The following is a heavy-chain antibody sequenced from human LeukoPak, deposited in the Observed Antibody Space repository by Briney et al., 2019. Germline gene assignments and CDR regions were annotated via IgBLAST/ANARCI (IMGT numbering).Heavy chain of an antibody. J-gene: IGHJ4*02. CDR1: GGSINSGTHY. CDR3: AREQLYYFDY. D-gene: IGHD2-2*01. CDR2: IYYSGST. V-gene: IGHV4-39*07. Sequence: PSETLSLTCTVSGGSINSGTHYWGWIRQPPGKGLEWIGSIYYSGSTNYNPSLKSRVTISVDMSKNQFSLKLSSVTAADTAVYYCAREQLYYFDYWGQGTLVTVSS.